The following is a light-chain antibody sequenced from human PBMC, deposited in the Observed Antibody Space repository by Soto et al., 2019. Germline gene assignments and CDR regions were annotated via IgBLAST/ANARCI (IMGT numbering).Light chain of an antibody. CDR3: QQYYSYPRT. J-gene: IGKJ1*01. CDR2: AAS. Sequence: IQMTQSPSSLSASTGDRVTINCRASQGISSYLAWYQQKPGKAPELLIYAASTLQSGVPSRFSGSGSGTDFTLTISCLQSEDFATYYCQQYYSYPRTFGQGTKVDI. V-gene: IGKV1-8*01. CDR1: QGISSY.